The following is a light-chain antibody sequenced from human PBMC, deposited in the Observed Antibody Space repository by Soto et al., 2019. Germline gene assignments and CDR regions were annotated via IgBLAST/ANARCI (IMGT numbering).Light chain of an antibody. J-gene: IGKJ4*01. CDR2: AAS. Sequence: DIQMTQSPSSLSASVGDRVTITCRASQGISTYLGWYQQKPGKAPKRLIYAASSLQSGVPSRFSGSGSGTEFTLTISSLQPEDFAPYYCLQHNSNPLTLGGGTKVDIK. V-gene: IGKV1-17*01. CDR1: QGISTY. CDR3: LQHNSNPLT.